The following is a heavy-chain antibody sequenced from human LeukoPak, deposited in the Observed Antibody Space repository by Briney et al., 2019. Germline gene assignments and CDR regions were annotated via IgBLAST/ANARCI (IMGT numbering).Heavy chain of an antibody. Sequence: SETLSLTCTVSGGSISSYYWSWVRQPPGKGLEWGGYIYYTGSTYYNPSLTSRVTISVDTSRDQFSLRLSSVTAADTAVYYCARHGSRAVAGYFYYWGQGTLVTVSS. CDR2: IYYTGST. J-gene: IGHJ4*02. D-gene: IGHD6-19*01. V-gene: IGHV4-59*08. CDR1: GGSISSYY. CDR3: ARHGSRAVAGYFYY.